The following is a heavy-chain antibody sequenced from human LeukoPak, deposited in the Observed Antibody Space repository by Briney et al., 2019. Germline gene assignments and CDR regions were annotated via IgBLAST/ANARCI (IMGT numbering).Heavy chain of an antibody. J-gene: IGHJ4*02. CDR2: INHSGIT. CDR3: ARGGYCSSTSCYYFDY. Sequence: SETLSLTCAVYGGSFSGYYWSWIRQPPGKGLEWIGEINHSGITNYNPSLKSRVTISVDTSKNQFSLKLSSVTAADTAVYYCARGGYCSSTSCYYFDYWGQGTLVTVSP. CDR1: GGSFSGYY. D-gene: IGHD2-2*01. V-gene: IGHV4-34*01.